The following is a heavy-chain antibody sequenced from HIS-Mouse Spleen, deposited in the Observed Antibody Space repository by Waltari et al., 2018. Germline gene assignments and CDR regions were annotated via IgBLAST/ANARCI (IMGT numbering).Heavy chain of an antibody. V-gene: IGHV1-8*01. J-gene: IGHJ4*02. CDR2: MNPNSGNT. CDR1: GYTFTSYD. CDR3: ARVPRYSSGWFNYFDY. D-gene: IGHD6-19*01. Sequence: QVQLVQSGAEVKKPGASGKVSCKASGYTFTSYDIYRVRKHTGQGLEWLGWMNPNSGNTGYAQKFQGRVTMTRNTSISTAYMELSSLRSEDTAVYYCARVPRYSSGWFNYFDYWGQGTLVTVSS.